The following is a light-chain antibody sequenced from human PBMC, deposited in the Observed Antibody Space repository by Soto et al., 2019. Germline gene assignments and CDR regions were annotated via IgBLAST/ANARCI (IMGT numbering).Light chain of an antibody. CDR1: SSDVGGYNY. Sequence: QSALTQPASVSGSPGQSITISCTGTSSDVGGYNYVSWYQQHPGKAPKLIIYDVNKQPSGIPDRFSGSKSGNTASLPVSGLQAEDEGDYYCCSYANSHVVFGGGTNVTVL. J-gene: IGLJ2*01. CDR2: DVN. CDR3: CSYANSHVV. V-gene: IGLV2-14*03.